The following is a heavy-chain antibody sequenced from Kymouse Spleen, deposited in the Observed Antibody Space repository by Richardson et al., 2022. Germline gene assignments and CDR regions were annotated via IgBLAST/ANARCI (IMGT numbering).Heavy chain of an antibody. CDR1: GGSFSGYY. J-gene: IGHJ6*02. Sequence: QVQLQQWGAGLLKPSETLSLTCAVYGGSFSGYYWSWIRQPPGKGLEWIGEINHSGSTNYNPSLKSRVTISVDTSKNQFSLKLSSVTAADTAVYYCARWMVRRGMDVWGQGTTVTVSS. V-gene: IGHV4-34*01. D-gene: IGHD3-10*01. CDR2: INHSGST. CDR3: ARWMVRRGMDV.